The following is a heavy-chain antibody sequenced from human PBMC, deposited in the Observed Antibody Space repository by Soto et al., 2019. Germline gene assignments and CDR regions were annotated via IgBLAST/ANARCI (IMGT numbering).Heavy chain of an antibody. Sequence: QVQLVQSGAEVKKPGASVKVSCKASGYTLTSYGISWVRQAPGQGLEWMGWISAYNGNTNYAQNLQGRDTMTTDTSTSTAYMEMRSLRSDDTAVYYCARRGLLEWLSHHDYWGQGTLVTVSS. J-gene: IGHJ4*02. V-gene: IGHV1-18*01. D-gene: IGHD3-3*01. CDR2: ISAYNGNT. CDR3: ARRGLLEWLSHHDY. CDR1: GYTLTSYG.